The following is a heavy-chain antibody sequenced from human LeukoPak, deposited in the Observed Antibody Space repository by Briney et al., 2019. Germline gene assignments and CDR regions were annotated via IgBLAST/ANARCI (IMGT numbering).Heavy chain of an antibody. CDR3: ARQGWTVTTFFDY. V-gene: IGHV3-74*01. Sequence: GGSLRLSCAASGLTFSSYWMHWVRQAPGKGLVWVSRIDTDGSINYADSVKGRFTISRDNAKNTLYLQMNSLRAEDTAVYYCARQGWTVTTFFDYWGQGTLVTVSS. CDR1: GLTFSSYW. CDR2: IDTDGSI. J-gene: IGHJ4*02. D-gene: IGHD4-17*01.